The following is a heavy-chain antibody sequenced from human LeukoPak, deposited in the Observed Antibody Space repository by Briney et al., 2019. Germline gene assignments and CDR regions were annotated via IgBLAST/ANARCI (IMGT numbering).Heavy chain of an antibody. J-gene: IGHJ4*02. D-gene: IGHD2-2*01. CDR3: ARGGRCSTTTCHIFDF. Sequence: GGSLRLSCAVSGFTFSDYIIHWVRQAPGKGLEYVSAISGNGGSTFYANSVKGRFTISRDNSKNTLYLQMGSLRAEDMAVYYCARGGRCSTTTCHIFDFWGQGTLVTVSS. CDR1: GFTFSDYI. V-gene: IGHV3-64*01. CDR2: ISGNGGST.